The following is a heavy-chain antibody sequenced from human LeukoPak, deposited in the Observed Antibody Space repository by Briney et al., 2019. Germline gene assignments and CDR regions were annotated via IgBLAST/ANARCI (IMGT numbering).Heavy chain of an antibody. CDR1: GFTFSSYA. CDR2: ISYDGSNK. CDR3: ARETLPDPLSSSWYGGFDY. J-gene: IGHJ4*02. D-gene: IGHD6-13*01. V-gene: IGHV3-30-3*01. Sequence: PGGSLRLSCAASGFTFSSYAMHWVRQAPGKGLEWVAVISYDGSNKYYADSVKGRFTISKDNSKNTLYLQMNSLRAEDTAVYYCARETLPDPLSSSWYGGFDYWGQGTLVTVSS.